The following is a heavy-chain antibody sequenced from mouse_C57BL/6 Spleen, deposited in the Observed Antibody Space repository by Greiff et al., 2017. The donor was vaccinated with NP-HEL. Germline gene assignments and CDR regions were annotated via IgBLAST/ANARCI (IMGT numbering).Heavy chain of an antibody. CDR2: INYDGSST. Sequence: EVQLVESEGGLVQPGSSMKLSCTASGFTFSDYYMAWVRQVPEKGLEWVANINYDGSSTYYLDSLKSRFIISRDNAKNILYLQMSSLKSEDTATYYCARDEGGGFAYWGQGTLVTVSA. CDR1: GFTFSDYY. CDR3: ARDEGGGFAY. V-gene: IGHV5-16*01. D-gene: IGHD1-1*02. J-gene: IGHJ3*01.